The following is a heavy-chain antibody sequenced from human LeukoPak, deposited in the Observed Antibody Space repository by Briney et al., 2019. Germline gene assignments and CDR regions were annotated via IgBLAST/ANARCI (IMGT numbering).Heavy chain of an antibody. CDR1: GFTFSIYS. CDR2: IKSDGSST. Sequence: GVSLRLSCAASGFTFSIYSMHWVRQAPGKGLVWVSRIKSDGSSTSYADSVKGRFTISRDNAKNTLYLQMDSLRVEDTAVYYCANSDWFDPWGQGTLVTVSS. CDR3: ANSDWFDP. V-gene: IGHV3-74*01. J-gene: IGHJ5*02. D-gene: IGHD5-18*01.